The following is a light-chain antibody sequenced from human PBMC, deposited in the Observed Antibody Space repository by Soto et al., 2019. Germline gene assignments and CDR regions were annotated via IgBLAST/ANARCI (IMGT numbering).Light chain of an antibody. CDR3: QQYYSTPFT. J-gene: IGKJ3*01. V-gene: IGKV4-1*01. CDR1: QSVLYSPNNKNY. CDR2: WAS. Sequence: DIVMTQSPDSLAVALGERATINCKSSQSVLYSPNNKNYLAWYQKKPGQPPKLLIYWASTRESGVPDRFSGSGGGTDFTLTISSLQAEDVAVYYCQQYYSTPFTFGPGTKVDIK.